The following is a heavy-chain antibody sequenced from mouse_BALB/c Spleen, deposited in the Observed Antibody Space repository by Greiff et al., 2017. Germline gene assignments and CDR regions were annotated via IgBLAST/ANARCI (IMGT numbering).Heavy chain of an antibody. D-gene: IGHD2-1*01. Sequence: EVKLVESGGGLVQPGGSMKLSCVASGFTFSSYWMSWVRQSPEKGLEWVAEIRLKSDNYATHYAESVKGKFTISRDDSKSRLYLQMNSLRAEDTGIYYCTRDYGNSPFAYWGQGTLVTVSA. CDR3: TRDYGNSPFAY. J-gene: IGHJ3*01. CDR2: IRLKSDNYAT. V-gene: IGHV6-6*02. CDR1: GFTFSSYW.